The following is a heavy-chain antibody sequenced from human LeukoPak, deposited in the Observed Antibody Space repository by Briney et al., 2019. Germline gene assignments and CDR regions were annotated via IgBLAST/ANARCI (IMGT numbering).Heavy chain of an antibody. CDR3: STYSSGWF. Sequence: PGESLRLSCAASGFTFSNAWMHWVRQAPGKELEWVGRIKSKADGGTTDYAAFVKGRFTVSRDDSKNTLYLQMNSPETEDTAVYYCSTYSSGWFWGQGTLVTVSS. V-gene: IGHV3-15*07. J-gene: IGHJ4*02. CDR1: GFTFSNAW. D-gene: IGHD6-19*01. CDR2: IKSKADGGTT.